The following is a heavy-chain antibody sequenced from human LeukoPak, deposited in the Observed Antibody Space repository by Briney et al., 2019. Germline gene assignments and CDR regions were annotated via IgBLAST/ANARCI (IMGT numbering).Heavy chain of an antibody. V-gene: IGHV4-59*12. CDR2: IHDSGSP. Sequence: SETLSLTCSLSGVSMSSYYCSWIRQPQGKGLEWIGYIHDSGSPNYNPSLKSRVIISVHTSKNQFSLKLSSVTAADTAVYYCARGSSTVTPYYYMDVWGKGTTVTVSS. D-gene: IGHD4-17*01. CDR3: ARGSSTVTPYYYMDV. J-gene: IGHJ6*03. CDR1: GVSMSSYY.